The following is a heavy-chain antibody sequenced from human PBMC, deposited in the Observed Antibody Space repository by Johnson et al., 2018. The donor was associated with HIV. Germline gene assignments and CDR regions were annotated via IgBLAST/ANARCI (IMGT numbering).Heavy chain of an antibody. CDR3: PVDTEAFDI. V-gene: IGHV3-30*04. Sequence: QVQLVESGVGVVQPGRSLRLSCAASGFTFSSYAMHWVRQAPGKGLEWVAVISYDGSNKNYADSVKGRFTISRDNTKNTLYLQMNSLRAEDTAVYYCPVDTEAFDIWGQGTMVTVSS. CDR1: GFTFSSYA. CDR2: ISYDGSNK. J-gene: IGHJ3*02. D-gene: IGHD1-14*01.